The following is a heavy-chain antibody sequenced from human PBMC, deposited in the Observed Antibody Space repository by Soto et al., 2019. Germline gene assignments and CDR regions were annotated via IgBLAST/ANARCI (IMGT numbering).Heavy chain of an antibody. D-gene: IGHD3-10*01. CDR2: IYPGDSDT. J-gene: IGHJ6*02. CDR3: ARLSSFRGVIISPPDYYYGMDV. V-gene: IGHV5-51*01. Sequence: LGESLKISCKGSGYSFTSYWIGWVRQMPGKGLEWMGFIYPGDSDTRYSPSFQGQVTISADKSISTAYLQWSSLKASDTAMYYCARLSSFRGVIISPPDYYYGMDVWGQGTTVTVSS. CDR1: GYSFTSYW.